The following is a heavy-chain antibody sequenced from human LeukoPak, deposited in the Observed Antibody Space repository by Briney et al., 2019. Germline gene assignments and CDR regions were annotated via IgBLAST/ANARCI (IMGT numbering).Heavy chain of an antibody. V-gene: IGHV1-18*01. Sequence: ASVTVSCKASGYTFTSYGIIWVRQAPGQGLEWMGWISAYNGNTNYAQKLQGRVTMTTDTSTSTACMELRSLRSDDTAVYYCARDRASSGSYYYYWGQGTLVTVSS. D-gene: IGHD1-26*01. J-gene: IGHJ4*02. CDR3: ARDRASSGSYYYY. CDR1: GYTFTSYG. CDR2: ISAYNGNT.